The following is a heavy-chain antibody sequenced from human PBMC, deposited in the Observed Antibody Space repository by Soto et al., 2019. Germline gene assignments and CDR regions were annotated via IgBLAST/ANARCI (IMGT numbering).Heavy chain of an antibody. CDR2: TGISGRTT. CDR3: ATVHNTSRSFDY. V-gene: IGHV3-23*01. Sequence: PGGSLRLSCAASGFTVTTYAMIWVRQAPGKGLEWVSTTGISGRTTYYADSVKGRFTVSRDDSKNTLDLQMSSLRADDTAVYYCATVHNTSRSFDYWGQGTLVTVSS. J-gene: IGHJ4*02. D-gene: IGHD1-20*01. CDR1: GFTVTTYA.